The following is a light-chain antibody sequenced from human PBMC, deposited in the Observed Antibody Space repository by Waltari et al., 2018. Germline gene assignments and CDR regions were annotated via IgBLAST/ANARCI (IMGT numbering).Light chain of an antibody. V-gene: IGKV3-20*01. CDR3: QHYVTLPVT. J-gene: IGKJ1*01. Sequence: EIVLMQSPGTLSLSPGDSATLSCRASQSVSRTLAWYQQKPGQAPSLLIYGASIRATGVPDRFSGSGSGTDFSLTISRLEPEDFAVYYCQHYVTLPVTFGQGTKVEIK. CDR2: GAS. CDR1: QSVSRT.